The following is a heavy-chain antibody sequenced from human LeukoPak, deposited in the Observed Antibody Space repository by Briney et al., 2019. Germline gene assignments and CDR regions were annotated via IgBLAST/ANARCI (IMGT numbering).Heavy chain of an antibody. CDR3: ARDQVATTYYYYYGMDV. J-gene: IGHJ6*02. Sequence: PGGSLRLSCAASGFTFSSYGMHWVRQAPGKGLEWVAVISYDGSNKYYADSVKGRFTISRDNSKNTLYLQMNSLRAEDTAVYYCARDQVATTYYYYYGMDVWGQGTTVTVSS. CDR1: GFTFSSYG. D-gene: IGHD5-12*01. V-gene: IGHV3-30*03. CDR2: ISYDGSNK.